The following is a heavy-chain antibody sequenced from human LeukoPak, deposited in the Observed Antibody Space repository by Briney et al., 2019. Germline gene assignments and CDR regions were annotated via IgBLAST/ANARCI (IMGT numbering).Heavy chain of an antibody. J-gene: IGHJ4*02. CDR1: GGSISSGGYY. D-gene: IGHD2-2*01. CDR3: ARLPTPLGYCSSTSCYAGDY. CDR2: IYHSGST. V-gene: IGHV4-30-2*01. Sequence: SQTLSLTCTVSGGSISSGGYYWSWIRQPPGKGLEWIGYIYHSGSTYYNPSLKSRVTISVDTSKNQFSLKLSSVTAADTAVYYCARLPTPLGYCSSTSCYAGDYWGQGTLVTVSS.